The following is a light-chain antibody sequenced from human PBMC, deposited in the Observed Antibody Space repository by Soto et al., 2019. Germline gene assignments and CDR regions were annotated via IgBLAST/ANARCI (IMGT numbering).Light chain of an antibody. CDR1: QDINVY. J-gene: IGKJ2*03. CDR2: AAS. V-gene: IGKV1-39*01. Sequence: DIQMTQSPSSVSASIGDTVTITCRASQDINVYLNWYQRKPGEVPKLLIYAASTLHSGVPSRFTGSGSETDFTLTITSLQPEDFATYYCQHGYVAPYSFGQGTK. CDR3: QHGYVAPYS.